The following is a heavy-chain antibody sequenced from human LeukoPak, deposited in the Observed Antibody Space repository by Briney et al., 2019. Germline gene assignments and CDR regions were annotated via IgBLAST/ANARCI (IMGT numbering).Heavy chain of an antibody. CDR2: ISWNSGSI. CDR1: GFAFDDYS. J-gene: IGHJ4*02. D-gene: IGHD4-17*01. Sequence: PGGSLRLSCAASGFAFDDYSMHWVRQAPGKGLEWVSGISWNSGSIGYADSVKGRFTISRDNAKNSLYLQMNSLRAEDTALYYCAKGPTVTTLDYWGQGTLVTVSS. V-gene: IGHV3-9*01. CDR3: AKGPTVTTLDY.